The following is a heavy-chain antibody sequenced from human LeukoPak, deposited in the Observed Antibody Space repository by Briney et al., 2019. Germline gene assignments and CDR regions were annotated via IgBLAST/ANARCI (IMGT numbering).Heavy chain of an antibody. D-gene: IGHD6-19*01. J-gene: IGHJ4*02. V-gene: IGHV3-53*01. CDR3: ARDRPEYSSGLRFDY. CDR2: IYSGGST. Sequence: PGGSLRLSCAASGFTVSSNYMSWVREAPGKGLVWVSVIYSGGSTYYADSVKGRFTISRDNSKNTLYLQMNSLSAEDTAVYYCARDRPEYSSGLRFDYWGQGTLVTVSS. CDR1: GFTVSSNY.